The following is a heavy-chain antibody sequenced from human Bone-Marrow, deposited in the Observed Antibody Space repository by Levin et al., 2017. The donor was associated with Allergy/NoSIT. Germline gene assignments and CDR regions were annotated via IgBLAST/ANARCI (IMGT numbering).Heavy chain of an antibody. CDR3: ARYSGYFPAEYLQQ. CDR1: GFTINIYA. V-gene: IGHV3-23*01. D-gene: IGHD3-22*01. J-gene: IGHJ1*01. Sequence: PGGSLRLSCTASGFTINIYAKSWVRQAPGKGLEWVSHISYSGTNIDYADSVKGRFTISRDMSKNRVYLDMNSLRAEDTARYFCARYSGYFPAEYLQQWGQGTQVTVSS. CDR2: ISYSGTNI.